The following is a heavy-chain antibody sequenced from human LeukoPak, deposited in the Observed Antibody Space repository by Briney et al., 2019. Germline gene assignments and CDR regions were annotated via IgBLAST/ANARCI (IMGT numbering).Heavy chain of an antibody. D-gene: IGHD5-12*01. V-gene: IGHV4-59*01. J-gene: IGHJ4*02. CDR1: GGSISSYY. Sequence: SETLSLTCTVSGGSISSYYWSWIRQPPGKGLEWIGYIYYSGSTNYNPSLKSRVTISVDTSKNQFSLKLSSVTAADTAVYYCARVEGGYDNFDYWGQGTLVAVSS. CDR2: IYYSGST. CDR3: ARVEGGYDNFDY.